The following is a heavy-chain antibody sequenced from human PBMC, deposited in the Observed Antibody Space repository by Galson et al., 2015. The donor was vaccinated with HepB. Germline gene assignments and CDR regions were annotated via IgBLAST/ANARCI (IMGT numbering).Heavy chain of an antibody. V-gene: IGHV3-11*05. CDR3: ARDEGYDSRCYYVAVGMDV. CDR2: VSGSSSYT. D-gene: IGHD3-22*01. Sequence: SLRLSCAASGFIFSDYYMSWVRQAPGTGLEWVSYVSGSSSYTNYADSVKGRFTISRANAKNTLYLQMNSLRAEDTAVYDCARDEGYDSRCYYVAVGMDVWGQGTTVTVSS. J-gene: IGHJ6*02. CDR1: GFIFSDYY.